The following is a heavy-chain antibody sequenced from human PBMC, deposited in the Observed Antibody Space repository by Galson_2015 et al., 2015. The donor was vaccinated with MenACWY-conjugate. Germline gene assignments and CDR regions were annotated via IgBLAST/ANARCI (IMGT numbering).Heavy chain of an antibody. Sequence: CAISGDSVSSNSAAWSWIRQSPSRGLEWLGRTYYRSRWFNDYAESVRSRITINPDTSKNQFSLQLSSVTPEDTAVYYCARDKGYLSGWSSNALSWFDSWGQGTLVTVSS. D-gene: IGHD6-19*01. CDR1: GDSVSSNSAA. V-gene: IGHV6-1*01. J-gene: IGHJ5*01. CDR3: ARDKGYLSGWSSNALSWFDS. CDR2: TYYRSRWFN.